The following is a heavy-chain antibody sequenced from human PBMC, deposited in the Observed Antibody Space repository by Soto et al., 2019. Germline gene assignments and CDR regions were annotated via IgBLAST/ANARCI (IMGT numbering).Heavy chain of an antibody. J-gene: IGHJ6*03. CDR3: ARKGAAASYAHYYMDV. CDR1: GGSISPYY. D-gene: IGHD6-13*01. V-gene: IGHV4-59*01. CDR2: VYYSGNT. Sequence: SATLSLTCTVSGGSISPYYWSWIRQPPGKGLEWIGYVYYSGNTNYNPSLESRVTISVDTSRNRFSLNLTSATAADTAVYYCARKGAAASYAHYYMDVWGRGAAVTVS.